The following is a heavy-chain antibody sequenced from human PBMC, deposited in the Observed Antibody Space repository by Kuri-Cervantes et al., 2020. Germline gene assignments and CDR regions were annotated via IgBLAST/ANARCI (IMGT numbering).Heavy chain of an antibody. D-gene: IGHD2-2*01. Sequence: SVKVSCKASGGTFSSYAISWVRQAPGQGLEWMGGIIPIFGTANYAQKSQGRVTITTDESTSTAYMELSSLRSEDTAVYYCATYCTSTNCYFYWGQGTLVTVSS. CDR3: ATYCTSTNCYFY. V-gene: IGHV1-69*05. CDR1: GGTFSSYA. J-gene: IGHJ4*02. CDR2: IIPIFGTA.